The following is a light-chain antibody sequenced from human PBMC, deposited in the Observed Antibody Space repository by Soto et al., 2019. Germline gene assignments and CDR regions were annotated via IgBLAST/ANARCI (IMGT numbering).Light chain of an antibody. Sequence: DIQMTQSPSTLSASVGDRVTITCRASQSISSWLAWYQQKPGKAPKLLIYDASSLESGVPSRFSGSGSGTEFTLTITSLQRDDFATYCCQQYNSYPWTFGQGTKVEIK. CDR3: QQYNSYPWT. CDR1: QSISSW. CDR2: DAS. J-gene: IGKJ1*01. V-gene: IGKV1-5*01.